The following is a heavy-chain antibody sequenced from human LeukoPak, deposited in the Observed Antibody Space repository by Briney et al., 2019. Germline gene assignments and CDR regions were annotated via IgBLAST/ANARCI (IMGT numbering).Heavy chain of an antibody. J-gene: IGHJ4*02. CDR1: GYTFTAYY. CDR3: GRRDGPKGVIDY. D-gene: IGHD5-24*01. Sequence: ASVKVSCKASGYTFTAYYMHWVRQAPGQGLEWMGWINPNSGDTYYAQKFQGRVIMTRDTSITTVYMEMNGLLSDDTAMYYCGRRDGPKGVIDYWGQGTLVTVSS. CDR2: INPNSGDT. V-gene: IGHV1-2*02.